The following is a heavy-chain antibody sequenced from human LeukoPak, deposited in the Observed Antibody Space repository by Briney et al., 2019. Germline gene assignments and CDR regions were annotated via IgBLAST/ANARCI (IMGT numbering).Heavy chain of an antibody. CDR2: IPYDGSNE. J-gene: IGHJ6*02. CDR1: GFSFSSYA. D-gene: IGHD1-7*01. CDR3: AKDVGTNYEYYGMDV. Sequence: GGSLRLSCAASGFSFSSYAMHWVRQAPGMGLQWLAVIPYDGSNEFYADSVKGRLTISRDNSKNTLYLEMHSLGPEDTAVYFCAKDVGTNYEYYGMDVWGQGTTVTVTS. V-gene: IGHV3-30*04.